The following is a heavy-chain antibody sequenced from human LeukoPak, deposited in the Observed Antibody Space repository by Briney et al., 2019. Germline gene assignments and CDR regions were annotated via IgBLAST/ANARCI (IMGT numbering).Heavy chain of an antibody. CDR2: IKQDGSTK. CDR3: TRDTDGSLDY. J-gene: IGHJ4*02. CDR1: GLTFTNSW. V-gene: IGHV3-7*01. Sequence: PGGPLRLSCAASGLTFTNSWMAWVRQAAGKGQKWVANIKQDGSTKHYADSLKGRFTISRDNPKNSLYLQMNNLRADDTAVYYCTRDTDGSLDYWGQGILVTVAS. D-gene: IGHD1-26*01.